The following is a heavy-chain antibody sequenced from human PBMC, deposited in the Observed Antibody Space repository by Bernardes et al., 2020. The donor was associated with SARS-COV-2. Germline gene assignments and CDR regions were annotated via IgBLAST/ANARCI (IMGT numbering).Heavy chain of an antibody. J-gene: IGHJ4*02. CDR2: VFENGNT. D-gene: IGHD2-15*01. CDR1: GGSIRSCH. CDR3: ARRARVGGSHFDT. V-gene: IGHV4-59*01. Sequence: SETLSLTCIVSGGSIRSCHWCWIRQCPAKGLEWIGYVFENGNTNYSPSLSNRVTISIYTSNNQFSLTLKSVTAADTAVYYCARRARVGGSHFDTWGQGIPVTVSS.